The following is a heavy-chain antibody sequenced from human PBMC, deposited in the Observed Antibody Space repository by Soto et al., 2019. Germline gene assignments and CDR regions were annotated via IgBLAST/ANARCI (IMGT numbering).Heavy chain of an antibody. CDR2: IKQDGSEK. Sequence: SGGSLSLSCAASGFTFSSYWTSWVRQAPGKGLEWVANIKQDGSEKYYVDSVKGRFTISRDNAKNSLYLQMNSLRAEDTAVYYCARTRVGYRGYDWVLRYWGQGTLVTVSS. J-gene: IGHJ4*02. CDR1: GFTFSSYW. V-gene: IGHV3-7*01. D-gene: IGHD5-12*01. CDR3: ARTRVGYRGYDWVLRY.